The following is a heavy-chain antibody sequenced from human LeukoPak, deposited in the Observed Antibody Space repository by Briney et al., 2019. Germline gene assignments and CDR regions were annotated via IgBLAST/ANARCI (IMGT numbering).Heavy chain of an antibody. CDR3: ARMNGRDYYFDY. J-gene: IGHJ4*02. V-gene: IGHV2-70*11. CDR1: GFSLNTGGLC. CDR2: IDWDDDK. Sequence: SGPTLVNPTQTLTLTCSFSGFSLNTGGLCVSWIRQPPGKALEWLARIDWDDDKYYSTSLKTRLTISKDTSKNQVAPTMTNMDPVDTATYYCARMNGRDYYFDYWGRGTLVTVSS. D-gene: IGHD1-26*01.